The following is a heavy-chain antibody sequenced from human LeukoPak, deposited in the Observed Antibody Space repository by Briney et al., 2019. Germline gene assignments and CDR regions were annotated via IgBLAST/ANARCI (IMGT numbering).Heavy chain of an antibody. Sequence: GASVKVSCKASGYTFTGYYMHWVRQAPGQGLEWMGRINPNSGGTNYAQKFQGRVTMTRDTSNSTAYMELSRLRSDDTAVYYCARVLRITMVRGADTFDYWGQGTLVTVSS. V-gene: IGHV1-2*06. CDR2: INPNSGGT. CDR3: ARVLRITMVRGADTFDY. CDR1: GYTFTGYY. J-gene: IGHJ4*02. D-gene: IGHD3-10*01.